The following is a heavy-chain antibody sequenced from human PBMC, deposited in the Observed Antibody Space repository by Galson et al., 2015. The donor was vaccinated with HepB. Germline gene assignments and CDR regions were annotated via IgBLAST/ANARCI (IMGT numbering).Heavy chain of an antibody. D-gene: IGHD3-10*01. CDR3: ARHYYATGSHDY. CDR2: INPGGSDR. Sequence: SLRLSCAASGFSFSSYWMTWVRQAPGEGLEWLAKINPGGSDRYYGDSVKGRFTISRDNARNLLYLQMTSLRAEDTAIYYCARHYYATGSHDYWGQGTLVTVSP. CDR1: GFSFSSYW. J-gene: IGHJ4*02. V-gene: IGHV3-7*03.